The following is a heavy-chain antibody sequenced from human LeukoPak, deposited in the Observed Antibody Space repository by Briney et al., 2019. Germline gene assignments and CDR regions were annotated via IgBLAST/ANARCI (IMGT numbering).Heavy chain of an antibody. V-gene: IGHV3-33*01. J-gene: IGHJ4*02. D-gene: IGHD2-8*01. Sequence: GGSLRLSCAASGFTLSSCGIHWVRQAPGKGLEWLAVMWYDESDKYYADSVKGRFTISRDSSKNTLYLQMNSLRAEDTAVYYCARAQTYANLISGFDYWGQGTLVTVSS. CDR1: GFTLSSCG. CDR3: ARAQTYANLISGFDY. CDR2: MWYDESDK.